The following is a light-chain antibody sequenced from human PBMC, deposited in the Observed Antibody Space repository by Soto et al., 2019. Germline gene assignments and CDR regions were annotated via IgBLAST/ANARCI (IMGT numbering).Light chain of an antibody. Sequence: LTQPPSVPGSPGQSVSISCTGTSSDVGTYISVSWYQQPPGTAPKLIIYAVNNRPSGVPDRFSGSKSGNTASLTISGLQAEDEADYYCSLYVSRSTSFVFGTGTKVTVL. J-gene: IGLJ1*01. CDR2: AVN. CDR1: SSDVGTYIS. V-gene: IGLV2-18*01. CDR3: SLYVSRSTSFV.